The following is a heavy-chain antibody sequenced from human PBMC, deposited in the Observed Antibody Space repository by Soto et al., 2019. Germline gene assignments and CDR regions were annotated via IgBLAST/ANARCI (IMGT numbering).Heavy chain of an antibody. V-gene: IGHV1-46*01. Sequence: ASVKVSCKASGYTFTSYYMHWVRQAPGQGLEWMGIINPSGGSTSYAQKFQGRVTMTRDTSTSTVYMELSSLRSEDTAVFYCAKDRPSYYYVFSPFDYWGQGTLVTVSS. CDR1: GYTFTSYY. J-gene: IGHJ4*02. CDR2: INPSGGST. CDR3: AKDRPSYYYVFSPFDY. D-gene: IGHD3-10*02.